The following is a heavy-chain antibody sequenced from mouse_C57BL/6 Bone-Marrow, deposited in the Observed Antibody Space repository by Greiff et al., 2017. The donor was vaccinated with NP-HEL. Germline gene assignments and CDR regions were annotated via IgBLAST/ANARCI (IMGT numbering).Heavy chain of an antibody. Sequence: VKLMESDAELVKPGASVKISCKVSGYTFTDHTIHWMKQRPEQGLEWIGYIYPRDGSTKYNEKFKGKATLTADKSSSTAYMQLNSLTSEDSAVYFCARWWLLRYYAMDYWGQGTSVTVSS. CDR3: ARWWLLRYYAMDY. V-gene: IGHV1-78*01. CDR1: GYTFTDHT. CDR2: IYPRDGST. J-gene: IGHJ4*01. D-gene: IGHD2-3*01.